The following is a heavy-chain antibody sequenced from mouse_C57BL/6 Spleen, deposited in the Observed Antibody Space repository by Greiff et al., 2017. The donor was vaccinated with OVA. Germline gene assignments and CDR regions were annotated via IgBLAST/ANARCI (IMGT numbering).Heavy chain of an antibody. V-gene: IGHV1-61*01. CDR3: ARPEYSNYVSMDY. D-gene: IGHD2-5*01. Sequence: QVQLKQPGAELVRPGSSVKLSCKASGYTFTSYWMDWVKQRPGQGLEWIGNIYPSDSETHYNQKFKDKATLTVDKSSSTAYMQLSSLTSEDSAVYYCARPEYSNYVSMDYWGQGTSVTVSS. J-gene: IGHJ4*01. CDR1: GYTFTSYW. CDR2: IYPSDSET.